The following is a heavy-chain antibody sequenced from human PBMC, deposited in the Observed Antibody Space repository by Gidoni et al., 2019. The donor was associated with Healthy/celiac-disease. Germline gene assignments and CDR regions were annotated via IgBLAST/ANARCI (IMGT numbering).Heavy chain of an antibody. D-gene: IGHD3-10*01. Sequence: QVQLVQSGAEVKKPGASVKVSCKVSGYTLNELSMHWVLQAPGKGLECMGGFDPEDGETIYAQNFQGRVTMTEDTSTDTAYMELSSLRSEDTAVYYCATDHLLVRGGKAVDYWGQGTLVTVSS. CDR1: GYTLNELS. J-gene: IGHJ4*02. CDR3: ATDHLLVRGGKAVDY. CDR2: FDPEDGET. V-gene: IGHV1-24*01.